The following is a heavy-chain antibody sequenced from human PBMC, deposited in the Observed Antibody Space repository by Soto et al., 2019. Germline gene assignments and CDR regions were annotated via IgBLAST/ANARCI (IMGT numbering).Heavy chain of an antibody. CDR1: GFTLRTNG. D-gene: IGHD5-12*01. V-gene: IGHV3-21*01. CDR3: ARDVPLHGYDFVVGDLHWFDP. CDR2: FSGSGADT. J-gene: IGHJ5*02. Sequence: GGSLRLSCAATGFTLRTNGMSWVRQAPGKGLEWVSSFSGSGADTYYADSVKGRFTISRDNAKNSLYLQMNSLRAEDTAVYYCARDVPLHGYDFVVGDLHWFDPWGQGTLVTVSS.